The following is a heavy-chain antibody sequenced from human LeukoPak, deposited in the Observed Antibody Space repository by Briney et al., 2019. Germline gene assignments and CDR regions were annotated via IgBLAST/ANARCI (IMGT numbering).Heavy chain of an antibody. CDR2: IYYSGST. CDR1: GGSISSYY. J-gene: IGHJ5*02. V-gene: IGHV4-59*01. D-gene: IGHD5-12*01. CDR3: ARDHVVATNEGPYNWFDP. Sequence: SETLSLTCTVSGGSISSYYWSWIRQPPGKGLEWIGYIYYSGSTNYNPSLKSRVTISVDTSKNQFSLKLSSVTAADTAVYYCARDHVVATNEGPYNWFDPWGQGTLVTVSS.